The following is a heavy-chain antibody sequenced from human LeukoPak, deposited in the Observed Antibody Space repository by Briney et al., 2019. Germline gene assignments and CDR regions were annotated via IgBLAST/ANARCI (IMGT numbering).Heavy chain of an antibody. D-gene: IGHD4-17*01. CDR2: IIPIFGTA. V-gene: IGHV1-69*13. Sequence: GASVKVSCKASGGTFSSYAISWVRQAPGQGLEWMGGIIPIFGTANYAQKFQGRVTITADESTSTAYMELSSLRSEDTAVYYCASLGDYGDRFDYWGQGTLVTVSS. J-gene: IGHJ4*02. CDR3: ASLGDYGDRFDY. CDR1: GGTFSSYA.